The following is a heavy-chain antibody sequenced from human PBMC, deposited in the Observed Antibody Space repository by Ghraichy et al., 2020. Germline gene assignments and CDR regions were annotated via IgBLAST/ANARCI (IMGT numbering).Heavy chain of an antibody. CDR1: GFPFSFYS. V-gene: IGHV3-48*02. J-gene: IGHJ4*02. CDR2: ISGSTTTI. CDR3: ARDGAGANDPIRAFDY. Sequence: GGSLRLSCAASGFPFSFYSINWVRQAPGKGLEWISYISGSTTTIYYADSVKGRFTISRDNAKNSLYLQMNSLRDEDTAVYYCARDGAGANDPIRAFDYWGQGTLVTVSS. D-gene: IGHD3-16*01.